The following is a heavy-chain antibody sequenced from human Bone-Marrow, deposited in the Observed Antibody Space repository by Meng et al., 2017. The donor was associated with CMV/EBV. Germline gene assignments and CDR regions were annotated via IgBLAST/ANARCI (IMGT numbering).Heavy chain of an antibody. CDR1: GGTFSSYT. V-gene: IGHV1-69*16. Sequence: SVKVSCKASGGTFSSYTISWVRQAPGQGLEWMGRIIPILGTANYAQKFQGRVTITTDESTSTAYMELSSLRSEDTAVYYCAKGPYCTSSSCHGGMAFDIWGRGTLVTVSS. CDR2: IIPILGTA. J-gene: IGHJ3*02. CDR3: AKGPYCTSSSCHGGMAFDI. D-gene: IGHD2-2*01.